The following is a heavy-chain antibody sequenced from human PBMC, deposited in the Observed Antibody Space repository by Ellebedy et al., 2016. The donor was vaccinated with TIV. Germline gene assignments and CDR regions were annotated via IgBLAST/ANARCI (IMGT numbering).Heavy chain of an antibody. Sequence: GESLKISCAASGFTFSSYAMHWVRQAPGKGLGWVAVLSYDGSNKNYADSVKGRFTISRDNSKNTLYLQMNSLRTEDTAVYYCARWGSDSALVSGDCWGRGTLVTVSS. D-gene: IGHD5-18*01. CDR1: GFTFSSYA. CDR3: ARWGSDSALVSGDC. V-gene: IGHV3-30-3*01. J-gene: IGHJ4*02. CDR2: LSYDGSNK.